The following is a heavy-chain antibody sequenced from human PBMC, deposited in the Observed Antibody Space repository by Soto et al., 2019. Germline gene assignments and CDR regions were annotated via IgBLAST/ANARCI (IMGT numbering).Heavy chain of an antibody. Sequence: QVQLQESGPGLVKPSETLSLTCTVSGGSISSYYWSWIRQPPGKGLEWIGYIYYSGSTNYNPSIKSRVTISVDTSKNQFSLKLSSVTAADTAEYYCAGYSIAVAGFGFDHWGQGTLVTVSS. CDR3: AGYSIAVAGFGFDH. D-gene: IGHD6-19*01. CDR2: IYYSGST. J-gene: IGHJ5*02. V-gene: IGHV4-59*08. CDR1: GGSISSYY.